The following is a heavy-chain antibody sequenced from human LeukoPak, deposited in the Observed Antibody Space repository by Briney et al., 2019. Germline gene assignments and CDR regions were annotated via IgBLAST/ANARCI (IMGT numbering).Heavy chain of an antibody. V-gene: IGHV3-7*01. CDR2: IQPDGSAQ. CDR3: ASQSYAKFDP. J-gene: IGHJ5*02. CDR1: GFTFSGNW. Sequence: RAGGSLRLSCVGSGFTFSGNWMSWVRQAPGKGLEWVGNIQPDGSAQYPVDSVKGRFTISRDNARNSMFLQMNSLRVEDTAAYYCASQSYAKFDPWGQGTLVTVSS. D-gene: IGHD3-16*01.